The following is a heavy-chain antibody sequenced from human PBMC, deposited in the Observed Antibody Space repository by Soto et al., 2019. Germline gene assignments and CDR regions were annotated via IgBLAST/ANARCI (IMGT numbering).Heavy chain of an antibody. CDR2: IVVGSGNT. Sequence: SVKVSCKASGFTFTSSAMQWVRQARGQRLEWIGWIVVGSGNTNYAQKFQERVTITRDMSTSTAYMELSSLRSEDTAVYYCAASAAAGPYYYGMDVCGQGTTVTVSS. V-gene: IGHV1-58*02. J-gene: IGHJ6*02. CDR3: AASAAAGPYYYGMDV. CDR1: GFTFTSSA. D-gene: IGHD6-13*01.